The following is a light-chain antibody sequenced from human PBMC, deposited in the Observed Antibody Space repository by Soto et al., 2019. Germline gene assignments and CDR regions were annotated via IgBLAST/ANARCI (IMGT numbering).Light chain of an antibody. Sequence: QSVLTQPASVSGSPGQSITISCTGTSSDVGAYNYVSWCQHHPGKAPKLIIYVVNNRPSGVSNRFSGSKSGNTASLTISGLQADDEAYYYCTSYTTSSTGVFGGGTKVTVL. CDR1: SSDVGAYNY. V-gene: IGLV2-14*03. J-gene: IGLJ3*02. CDR2: VVN. CDR3: TSYTTSSTGV.